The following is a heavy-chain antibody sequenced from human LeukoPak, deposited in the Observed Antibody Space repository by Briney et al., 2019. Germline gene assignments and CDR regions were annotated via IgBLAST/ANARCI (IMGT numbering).Heavy chain of an antibody. D-gene: IGHD2-21*02. CDR3: AKDLMAYCGGDCYSGFDY. CDR1: RFTFSSYG. V-gene: IGHV3-30*02. CDR2: IRYDGRNK. J-gene: IGHJ4*02. Sequence: GGPLRLSCAASRFTFSSYGMHWVRQAPGKGLEWVAFIRYDGRNKYYADSVKGRFTISRDNSKNTLYLQMNSLRAEDTAVYYCAKDLMAYCGGDCYSGFDYWGQGTLVTVSS.